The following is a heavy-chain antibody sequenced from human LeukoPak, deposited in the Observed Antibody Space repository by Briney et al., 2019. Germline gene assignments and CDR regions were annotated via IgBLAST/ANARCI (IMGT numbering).Heavy chain of an antibody. CDR1: SYTFTSYG. CDR2: ISAYNGNT. V-gene: IGHV1-18*01. CDR3: ARDIVVVVAATHHFDY. D-gene: IGHD2-15*01. Sequence: ASVKVSCKASSYTFTSYGISWVRQAPGQGLEWMGWISAYNGNTNYAQKLQGRVTMTTDTPTSTAYMELRSLRSDDTAVYYCARDIVVVVAATHHFDYWGQGTLVTVSS. J-gene: IGHJ4*02.